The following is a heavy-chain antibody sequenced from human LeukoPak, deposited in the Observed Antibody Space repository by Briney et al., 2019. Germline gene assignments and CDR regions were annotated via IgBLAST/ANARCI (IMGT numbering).Heavy chain of an antibody. Sequence: GGSLRLSCAASGFTFSSFSMHWVRQAPGNGLEWVAVISNDGSHRYYADSVKGRFTISRDNSKNTLSLEMNTLRPEDTALFYCARDPNRLADYGGDYFDHWGQGTLATVSS. J-gene: IGHJ4*02. D-gene: IGHD4-23*01. V-gene: IGHV3-30*04. CDR3: ARDPNRLADYGGDYFDH. CDR1: GFTFSSFS. CDR2: ISNDGSHR.